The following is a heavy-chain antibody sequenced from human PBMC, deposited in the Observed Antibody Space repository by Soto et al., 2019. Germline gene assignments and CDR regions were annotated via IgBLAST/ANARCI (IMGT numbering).Heavy chain of an antibody. CDR2: VSSGGST. D-gene: IGHD1-26*01. J-gene: IGHJ6*02. Sequence: GGSLRLSCAASGFTFTNYAMGWVRQAPGKGLEWVSVVSSGGSTYYADSVTGRFTVSRDNSKNTLYLQMNSLRAEDTAVYYCARGGTLRMDYYGMDVWGQGTTVTVSS. CDR1: GFTFTNYA. V-gene: IGHV3-23*01. CDR3: ARGGTLRMDYYGMDV.